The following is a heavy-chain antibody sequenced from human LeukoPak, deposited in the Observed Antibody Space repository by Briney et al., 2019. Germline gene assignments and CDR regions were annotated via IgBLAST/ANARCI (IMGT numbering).Heavy chain of an antibody. V-gene: IGHV1-2*02. J-gene: IGHJ4*02. Sequence: ASVKVSCKASGYTFTDFYIHWVRQAPGQGPEWMGWIDPKSGGTKYAQKFQGRDTMTRDTSTSTAYMELSRLRPDDPAVYYCAAWRGYSSGWSGPFDYWGQGTQVTVSS. CDR3: AAWRGYSSGWSGPFDY. CDR2: IDPKSGGT. CDR1: GYTFTDFY. D-gene: IGHD6-19*01.